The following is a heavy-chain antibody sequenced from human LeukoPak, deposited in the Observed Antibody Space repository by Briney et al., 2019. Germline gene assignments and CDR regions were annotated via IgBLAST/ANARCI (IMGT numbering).Heavy chain of an antibody. V-gene: IGHV4-4*07. CDR3: ARSRDRSCGRDSCYVDLQAT. CDR2: IYTSGST. J-gene: IGHJ4*02. Sequence: PSETLSLTCTVSGGSISSYYWSWIRQPAGKGLEWIGRIYTSGSTNYNPSLKSRVTISLDTSKNQFSLIVKSVTAADTAVYYCARSRDRSCGRDSCYVDLQATWGQGTLVTVSS. D-gene: IGHD2-2*01. CDR1: GGSISSYY.